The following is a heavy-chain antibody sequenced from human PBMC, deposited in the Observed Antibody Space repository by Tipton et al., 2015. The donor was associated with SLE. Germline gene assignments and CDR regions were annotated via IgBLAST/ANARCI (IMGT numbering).Heavy chain of an antibody. CDR2: IYHSGST. CDR1: GASVRSTSYH. CDR3: ARDWCSSTSCYGYYYMDV. Sequence: TLSLTCFVSGASVRSTSYHWGWIRQPPGKGLEWIGNIYHSGSTYYNPSLQSRVTISVDTSKNQFSLKLSSVTAADTAVYYCARDWCSSTSCYGYYYMDVWGKGTTVTVSS. D-gene: IGHD2-2*01. V-gene: IGHV4-39*07. J-gene: IGHJ6*03.